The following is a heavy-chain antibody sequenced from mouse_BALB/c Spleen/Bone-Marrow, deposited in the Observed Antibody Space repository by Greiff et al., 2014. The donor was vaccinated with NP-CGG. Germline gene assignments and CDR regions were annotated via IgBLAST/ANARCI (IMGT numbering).Heavy chain of an antibody. J-gene: IGHJ3*01. D-gene: IGHD1-1*01. CDR1: GYTFTSYW. CDR2: IPPGSGTT. V-gene: IGHV1S41*01. Sequence: DLVKPGASVKLSCKASGYTFTSYWINWIKQRPGQGLEGIGRIPPGSGTTYYNEMFKGKATLTVDTSSTTAYIQLSSLSSEDSAVYFCARGSYYYGSSSPWFAYWGQGTLVTVSA. CDR3: ARGSYYYGSSSPWFAY.